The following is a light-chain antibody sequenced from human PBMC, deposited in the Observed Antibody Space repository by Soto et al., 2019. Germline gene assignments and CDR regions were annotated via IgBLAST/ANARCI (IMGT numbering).Light chain of an antibody. J-gene: IGLJ1*01. CDR2: EVN. CDR3: NSYTSDSTYV. V-gene: IGLV2-14*01. Sequence: QSALTQPASVSGSPGQSITISCTGTSSDVGGYNSVSWYQQHPGKAPKLMIYEVNNRPSGVSNRFSASKSANTASLTISGLQTEDEADYYCNSYTSDSTYVFGTGTKVTVL. CDR1: SSDVGGYNS.